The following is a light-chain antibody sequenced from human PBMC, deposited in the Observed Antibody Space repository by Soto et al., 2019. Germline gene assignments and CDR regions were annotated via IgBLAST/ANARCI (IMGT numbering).Light chain of an antibody. V-gene: IGKV3D-15*01. J-gene: IGKJ4*01. CDR2: DAS. CDR1: QSVDSK. CDR3: QQYYVWNT. Sequence: EIVMTQSPATLSVPPGERAIFSCRASQSVDSKLAWYQQKLGQAPRLLIYDASTRATGIPARFSGSGSGTEFTLTISSLQSEDFAIYYCQQYYVWNTFGGGT.